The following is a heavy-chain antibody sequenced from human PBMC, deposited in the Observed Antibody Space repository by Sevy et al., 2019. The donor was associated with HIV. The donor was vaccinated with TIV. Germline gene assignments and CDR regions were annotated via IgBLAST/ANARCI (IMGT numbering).Heavy chain of an antibody. J-gene: IGHJ4*02. CDR2: INHSGST. D-gene: IGHD6-19*01. Sequence: SETLSLTCAVYGGSFSGYYWSWIRQPPGKGLEWIGEINHSGSTKYNPSLTSRVTLSVDTSKNQFSLKLSSATAADTAVYYCARVSGGSSGWYGLVDYWGQGTLVTVSS. V-gene: IGHV4-34*01. CDR3: ARVSGGSSGWYGLVDY. CDR1: GGSFSGYY.